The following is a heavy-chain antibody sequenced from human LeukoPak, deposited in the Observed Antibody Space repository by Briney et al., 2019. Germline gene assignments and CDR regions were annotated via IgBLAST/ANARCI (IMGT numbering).Heavy chain of an antibody. Sequence: PGGSLRLSCAASGFTFSSYAMSWVRQAPGKGLEWVSAISGSGGSTYYADSVKGRFTISRDNSKNTLYLQMNSLRAEDTAVYYCAKDTGFTRPTIYSSSSYFDYWGQGTLVTVSS. CDR2: ISGSGGST. CDR3: AKDTGFTRPTIYSSSSYFDY. J-gene: IGHJ4*02. V-gene: IGHV3-23*01. D-gene: IGHD6-13*01. CDR1: GFTFSSYA.